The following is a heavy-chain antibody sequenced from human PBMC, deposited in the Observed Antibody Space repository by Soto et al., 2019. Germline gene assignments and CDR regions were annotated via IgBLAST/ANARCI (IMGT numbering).Heavy chain of an antibody. D-gene: IGHD3-9*01. CDR1: GGSISSYY. J-gene: IGHJ5*02. V-gene: IGHV4-59*01. CDR3: ARIRYFDWLLWLDP. Sequence: SETLSLTCTVSGGSISSYYWSWIRQPPGKGLEWIGYIYYSGSTNYNPSLKSRVTISVDTSKNQFSLKLSSVTAADTAVYYCARIRYFDWLLWLDPWGQGTLVTVSS. CDR2: IYYSGST.